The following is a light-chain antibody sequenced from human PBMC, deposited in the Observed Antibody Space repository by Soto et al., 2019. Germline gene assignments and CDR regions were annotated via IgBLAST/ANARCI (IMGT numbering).Light chain of an antibody. J-gene: IGKJ1*01. Sequence: IQMTRSPSSLSASTGDRVTITCRASQGIGSYLAWYQQKPWKAPKLLIYAAYNLQSGVPSRFSGSGSGTDFTLTISCLQSEDFATYYCQQYYTYPRTFGQGTKVDI. V-gene: IGKV1-8*01. CDR1: QGIGSY. CDR2: AAY. CDR3: QQYYTYPRT.